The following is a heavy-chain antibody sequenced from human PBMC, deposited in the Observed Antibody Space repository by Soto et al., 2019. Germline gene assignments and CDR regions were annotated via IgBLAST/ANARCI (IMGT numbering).Heavy chain of an antibody. CDR1: GLPFSSYA. CDR3: GRCSSTRCHLGEEY. D-gene: IGHD2-2*01. V-gene: IGHV3-30-3*01. CDR2: ISCYVSNK. J-gene: IGHJ4*02. Sequence: RGSRRLSCAASGLPFSSYAMHWVHQAPGKGLEWVALISCYVSNKYCADSVKGRFTIYRDNFKNTLYLQMNSLRTEDTAVYYCGRCSSTRCHLGEEYWHQGNLVIVSA.